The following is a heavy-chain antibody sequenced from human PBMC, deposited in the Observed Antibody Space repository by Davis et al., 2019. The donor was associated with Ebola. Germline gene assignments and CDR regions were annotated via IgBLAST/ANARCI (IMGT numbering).Heavy chain of an antibody. CDR2: IKQDGSEK. D-gene: IGHD6-13*01. J-gene: IGHJ4*02. Sequence: PGGSLRLSCAASGFTFSSYWMSWVRQAPGKGLEWVANIKQDGSEKYYVDSVKGRFTISRDNAKNSLYLQMNSLRAEDTAVYYCARDLTQQLGPFDYWGQGTLVTVSS. CDR1: GFTFSSYW. CDR3: ARDLTQQLGPFDY. V-gene: IGHV3-7*01.